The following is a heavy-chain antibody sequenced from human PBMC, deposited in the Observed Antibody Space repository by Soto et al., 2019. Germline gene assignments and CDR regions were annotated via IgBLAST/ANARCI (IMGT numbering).Heavy chain of an antibody. CDR2: ISSNGDST. CDR1: GFTFNSYI. Sequence: GGSLRLSCAASGFTFNSYILHWVRQATGKGLEHVSTISSNGDSTFYANSVKGRFTISRDNSKNTLYLQMGSLRAEDMAVYYCARSRDGYNLFDYWGQGTPVTVSS. V-gene: IGHV3-64*01. D-gene: IGHD5-12*01. CDR3: ARSRDGYNLFDY. J-gene: IGHJ4*02.